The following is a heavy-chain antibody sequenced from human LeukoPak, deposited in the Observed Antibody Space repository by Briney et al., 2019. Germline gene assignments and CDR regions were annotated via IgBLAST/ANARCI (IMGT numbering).Heavy chain of an antibody. D-gene: IGHD3-22*01. Sequence: SQTLSLTCTVSGGSISSGDNFWTWIRQAPGKGLEWMGYIYYSGTTYYNPSLKSRVTISVDASKTQFSLKLSPVTAADTAVYYCARAYYACSGYYFTPWGQGTLVTVSS. CDR1: GGSISSGDNF. CDR2: IYYSGTT. CDR3: ARAYYACSGYYFTP. V-gene: IGHV4-30-4*01. J-gene: IGHJ5*02.